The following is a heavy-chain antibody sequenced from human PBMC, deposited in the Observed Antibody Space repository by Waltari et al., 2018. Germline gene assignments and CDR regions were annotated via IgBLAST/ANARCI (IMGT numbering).Heavy chain of an antibody. V-gene: IGHV3-30*18. Sequence: QVQLVESGGGVIQPGKSLRLSCATYGFPFSSHAMHWVRQAPGKGLEWVAVISHDESNEYYADSLKGRFTISRDNSKNTLYLQMNRLRGEDTAVYYCAKGFRDWWDETDVWGQGTTVIVSS. D-gene: IGHD2-21*01. CDR1: GFPFSSHA. CDR3: AKGFRDWWDETDV. CDR2: ISHDESNE. J-gene: IGHJ6*02.